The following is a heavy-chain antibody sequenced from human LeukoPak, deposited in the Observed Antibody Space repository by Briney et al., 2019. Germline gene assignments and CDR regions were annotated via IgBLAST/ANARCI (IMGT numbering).Heavy chain of an antibody. V-gene: IGHV3-48*03. CDR1: GFSLSGYE. CDR2: ISSSVSTI. CDR3: AELGIIMIWGV. J-gene: IGHJ6*04. D-gene: IGHD3-22*01. Sequence: GGSLRLSSAASGFSLSGYEMNGGRPAPEKGLGSVSYISSSVSTIYYADSVKGRFTISRDNSKKSLYLQMNSLRAEDTAVYYCAELGIIMIWGVGGKGTTVTISS.